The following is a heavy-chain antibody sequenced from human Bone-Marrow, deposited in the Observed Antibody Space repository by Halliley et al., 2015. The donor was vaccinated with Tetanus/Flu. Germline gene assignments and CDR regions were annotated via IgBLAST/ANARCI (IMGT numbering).Heavy chain of an antibody. D-gene: IGHD6-13*01. V-gene: IGHV3-53*01. CDR3: ATSRIAAAEGLLHY. CDR2: FFREGHT. J-gene: IGHJ4*02. Sequence: VAIFFREGHTYYTDPVKGRFTISRDNSKNTLLLQMNSLRAEDSAVYFCATSRIAAAEGLLHYWGQGTLVTVSS.